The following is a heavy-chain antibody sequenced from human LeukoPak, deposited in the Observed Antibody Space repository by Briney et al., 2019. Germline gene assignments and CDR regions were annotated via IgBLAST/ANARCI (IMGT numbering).Heavy chain of an antibody. Sequence: SETLSLTCTVSGGSISSYYWSWIRQPAGKGLEWIGRIYTSGSTNYNPSLKSRVTVSVDTSKNQFSLKLSSVTAADTAVYYCARAGTAVAGTKRYYGMDVWGQGTTVTVSS. V-gene: IGHV4-4*07. CDR3: ARAGTAVAGTKRYYGMDV. J-gene: IGHJ6*02. CDR2: IYTSGST. D-gene: IGHD6-19*01. CDR1: GGSISSYY.